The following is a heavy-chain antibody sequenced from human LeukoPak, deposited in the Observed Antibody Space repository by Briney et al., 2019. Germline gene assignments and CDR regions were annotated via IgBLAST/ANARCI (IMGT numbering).Heavy chain of an antibody. D-gene: IGHD1-26*01. CDR3: ARLGVLLTPYGWFDP. J-gene: IGHJ5*02. Sequence: GESLKISCKGSGYSFTSYWIGWARQMPGKGLEWMGIIYPGDSDTRYSPSFQGQVTISADKSISTAYLQWSSLKASDTAMYYCARLGVLLTPYGWFDPWGQGTLVTVSS. V-gene: IGHV5-51*01. CDR1: GYSFTSYW. CDR2: IYPGDSDT.